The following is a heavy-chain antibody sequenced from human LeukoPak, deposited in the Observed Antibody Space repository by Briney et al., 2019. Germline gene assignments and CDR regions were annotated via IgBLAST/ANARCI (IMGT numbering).Heavy chain of an antibody. Sequence: SGGSLRLSCAASGFTFSSYAIHWVRQAPGKGLEWVAVISSDGRDKHHADSVKGRFTISRDNSKNTLYLQTNSLRAEDTAVYYCTTDNYYDSSGYSYGMDVWGQGTTVTVSS. CDR3: TTDNYYDSSGYSYGMDV. D-gene: IGHD3-22*01. J-gene: IGHJ6*02. CDR1: GFTFSSYA. CDR2: ISSDGRDK. V-gene: IGHV3-30*03.